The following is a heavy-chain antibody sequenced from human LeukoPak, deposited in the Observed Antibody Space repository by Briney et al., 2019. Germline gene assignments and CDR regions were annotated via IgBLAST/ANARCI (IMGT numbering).Heavy chain of an antibody. J-gene: IGHJ4*02. CDR2: ISGSGGST. CDR3: AKFGKSYSSGENFDY. Sequence: GGSLRLSCAASGFTFSSYGMSWVRQAPGKGLEWVSAISGSGGSTYYADSVKGRFTISRDNSKNTLYLQMNSLRAEDTAVYYCAKFGKSYSSGENFDYWGQGTLVTVSS. CDR1: GFTFSSYG. D-gene: IGHD6-19*01. V-gene: IGHV3-23*01.